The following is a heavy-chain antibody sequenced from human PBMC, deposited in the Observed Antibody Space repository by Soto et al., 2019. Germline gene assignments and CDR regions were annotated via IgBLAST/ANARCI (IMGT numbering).Heavy chain of an antibody. CDR1: GFTFSSYS. Sequence: GGSLRLSCAASGFTFSSYSMNWVRQAPGKGLEWVSSISSSSSYIYYADSVKGRFTISRDNAKNSLYLQMNSLRAEDTAVYYCARGITGTTLSFPPYYYYYMDVWGKGTTVTVSS. CDR2: ISSSSSYI. CDR3: ARGITGTTLSFPPYYYYYMDV. D-gene: IGHD1-7*01. V-gene: IGHV3-21*01. J-gene: IGHJ6*03.